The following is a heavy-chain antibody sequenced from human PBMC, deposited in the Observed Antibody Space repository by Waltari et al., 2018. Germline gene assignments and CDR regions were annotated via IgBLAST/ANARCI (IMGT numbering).Heavy chain of an antibody. J-gene: IGHJ4*02. D-gene: IGHD5-18*01. Sequence: QVQLVQSGAEVKKPGASVKVSCKASGYTFTSYYMHWVRQAPGQGLEWMGIINPSGGSTSYAQKFQGRVTMTRDTSTSTVYMELSSLRSEDTAVYYCASYSYGVGFDYWGQGTLVTVSS. V-gene: IGHV1-46*01. CDR3: ASYSYGVGFDY. CDR1: GYTFTSYY. CDR2: INPSGGST.